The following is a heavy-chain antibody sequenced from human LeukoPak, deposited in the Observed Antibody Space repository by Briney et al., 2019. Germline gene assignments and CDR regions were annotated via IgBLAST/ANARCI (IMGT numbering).Heavy chain of an antibody. CDR3: ARTYDFWSGYYYYYGMDV. CDR1: GFAFSSYA. Sequence: TGGSLRLSCAASGFAFSSYAMSWVRQAPGKGLEWVSAISGSGGSTYYADSVKGRFTISRDNSKNTLYLQMNSLRAEGTAVYYCARTYDFWSGYYYYYGMDVWGQGTTVTVSS. J-gene: IGHJ6*02. CDR2: ISGSGGST. V-gene: IGHV3-23*01. D-gene: IGHD3-3*01.